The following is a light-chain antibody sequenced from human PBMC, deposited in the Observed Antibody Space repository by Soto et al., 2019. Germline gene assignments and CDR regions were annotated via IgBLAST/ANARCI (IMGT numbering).Light chain of an antibody. CDR3: SSYTSGSTLLV. CDR2: GVT. Sequence: QSALTQPASVSGSPGQSITISCTGASGDVGTHNYVSWYQQHPGKAPKLMIYGVTIRPSGISNRFSGSKSGNTASLTISGLQAEDEADYYCSSYTSGSTLLVFGTGTKLTVL. J-gene: IGLJ1*01. V-gene: IGLV2-14*01. CDR1: SGDVGTHNY.